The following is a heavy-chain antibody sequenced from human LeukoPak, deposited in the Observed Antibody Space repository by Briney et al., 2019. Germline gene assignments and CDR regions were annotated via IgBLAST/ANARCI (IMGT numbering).Heavy chain of an antibody. J-gene: IGHJ4*02. CDR2: IRQDGDTK. CDR3: ARSLPYGTTWYGRSDF. CDR1: GFPFNAYW. V-gene: IGHV3-7*03. D-gene: IGHD6-13*01. Sequence: GGSLRLSCAASGFPFNAYWMTWVRQAPGKGLEWVANIRQDGDTKYYVDSVRGRFTISRDNAMNSLYLQMNSLRAEDTAIYYCARSLPYGTTWYGRSDFWGQGTLVTVSS.